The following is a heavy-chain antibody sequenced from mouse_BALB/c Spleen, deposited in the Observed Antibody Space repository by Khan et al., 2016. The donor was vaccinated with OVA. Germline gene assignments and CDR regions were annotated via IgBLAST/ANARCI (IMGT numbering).Heavy chain of an antibody. Sequence: EVQLVESGGDLVKPRGSLKLSCAASGFTFSTYGMSWVRQTPDKRLEWVATVSTGGCYTYYPDSVQGRFTISRDNAKNTLYLQMSSLKSEDTAMFYCARLAYYYDSEGFAYWGQGTLVTVSA. J-gene: IGHJ3*01. CDR1: GFTFSTYG. D-gene: IGHD1-1*01. CDR2: VSTGGCYT. CDR3: ARLAYYYDSEGFAY. V-gene: IGHV5-6*01.